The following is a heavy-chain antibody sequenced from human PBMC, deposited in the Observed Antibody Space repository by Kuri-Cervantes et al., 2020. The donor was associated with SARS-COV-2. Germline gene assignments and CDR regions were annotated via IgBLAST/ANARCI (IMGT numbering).Heavy chain of an antibody. Sequence: AVPVSRKASGYTFTYRYLHWVRQAPGQGREWMGWISAYNGNTNNAQKLQGRVTMTTDTSTSTAYMELRSLRFDDTAVDYCARDPGVAVAGGPFDYWGHGTLVTVSS. CDR1: GYTFTYRY. CDR3: ARDPGVAVAGGPFDY. V-gene: IGHV1-18*04. J-gene: IGHJ4*01. D-gene: IGHD6-19*01. CDR2: ISAYNGNT.